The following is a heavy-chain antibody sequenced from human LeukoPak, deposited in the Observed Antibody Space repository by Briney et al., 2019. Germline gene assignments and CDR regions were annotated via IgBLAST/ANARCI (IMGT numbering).Heavy chain of an antibody. CDR2: IYTSGST. Sequence: SETLSLTCTVSGGSISSYYWSWIRQPAGKGLEWLGHIYTSGSTNYTPSLKSRVTMSVDTSKNQFSLKLSSVTAADTAVYYCARAYAMAAPFAYWGQGTLVTVSS. V-gene: IGHV4-4*07. CDR1: GGSISSYY. J-gene: IGHJ4*02. CDR3: ARAYAMAAPFAY. D-gene: IGHD6-19*01.